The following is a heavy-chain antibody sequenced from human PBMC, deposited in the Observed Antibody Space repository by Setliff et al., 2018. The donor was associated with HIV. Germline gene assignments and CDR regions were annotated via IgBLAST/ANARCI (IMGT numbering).Heavy chain of an antibody. CDR2: IIPIFGTT. V-gene: IGHV1-69*13. J-gene: IGHJ6*03. D-gene: IGHD6-6*01. CDR1: GGTFSSYP. Sequence: GASVKVSCKASGGTFSSYPISWVRQAPGQGLEWMGGIIPIFGTTHYAQKFQGRVTITADESTSTAYMELSSLRSADTAVYYCSKVSEHRTSSGSFYYYMDVWGEGTTVTVSS. CDR3: SKVSEHRTSSGSFYYYMDV.